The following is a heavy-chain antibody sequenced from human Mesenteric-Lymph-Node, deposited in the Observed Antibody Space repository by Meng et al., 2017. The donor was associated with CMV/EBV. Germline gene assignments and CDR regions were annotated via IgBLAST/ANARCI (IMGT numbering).Heavy chain of an antibody. CDR1: GFTSGFTFSNYN. J-gene: IGHJ4*02. D-gene: IGHD5-24*01. CDR2: IYSGGST. Sequence: GESLKISCAASGFTSGFTFSNYNMNWVRQAPGKGLEWVSVIYSGGSTYYADSVKGRFTISRDNSKNTLYLQMNSLRAEDTAVYYCAREGDGYNSPFDYWGQGTLVTVSS. V-gene: IGHV3-53*01. CDR3: AREGDGYNSPFDY.